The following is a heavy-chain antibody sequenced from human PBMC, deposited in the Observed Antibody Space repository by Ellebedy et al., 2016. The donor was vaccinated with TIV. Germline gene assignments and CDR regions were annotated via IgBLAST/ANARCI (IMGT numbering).Heavy chain of an antibody. J-gene: IGHJ4*02. CDR1: GFTFSSYW. CDR2: IKQDGSEK. D-gene: IGHD1-26*01. Sequence: GESLKISCAASGFTFSSYWMSWVRQAPGKGLEWVANIKQDGSEKYYVDSVKGRFTISRDNAKNSLYLQMNSLRAEDTAVYYCARDWFLSGSYYYWGQGTLVTVSS. V-gene: IGHV3-7*01. CDR3: ARDWFLSGSYYY.